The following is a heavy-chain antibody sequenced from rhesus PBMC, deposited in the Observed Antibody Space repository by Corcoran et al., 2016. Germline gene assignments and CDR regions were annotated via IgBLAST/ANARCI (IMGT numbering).Heavy chain of an antibody. CDR1: GGSISDDYS. J-gene: IGHJ4*01. D-gene: IGHD6-25*01. V-gene: IGHV4-106*01. CDR3: ASLRAATYFDY. CDR2: IYGSGGGT. Sequence: QVQLQESGPGLVKPSETLSLTCAVSGGSISDDYSWSWIRKPAGKGLEWIGYIYGSGGGTNYNPSLKNRVTMSIDTSKNQFCLKLSSVTAADTAVYYCASLRAATYFDYWGQGVLVTVSS.